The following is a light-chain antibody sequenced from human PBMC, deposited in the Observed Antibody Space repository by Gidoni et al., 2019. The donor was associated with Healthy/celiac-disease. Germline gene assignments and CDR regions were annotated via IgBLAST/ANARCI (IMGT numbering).Light chain of an antibody. V-gene: IGLV1-40*01. CDR2: GNS. J-gene: IGLJ2*01. Sequence: QSVLTQPPSVSGAPGQTVTISCTGSSSNIGAGYDVHWYQQLPGTAPNRLIYGNSNRPSGVPDRFSGSKSGTSASLAITGLQAEDEADYYCQSYDSSVSGSGVFGGGTKLTV. CDR3: QSYDSSVSGSGV. CDR1: SSNIGAGYD.